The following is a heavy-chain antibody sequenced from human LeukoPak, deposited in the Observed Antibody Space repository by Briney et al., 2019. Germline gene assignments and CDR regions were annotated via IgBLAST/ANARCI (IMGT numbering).Heavy chain of an antibody. CDR2: IIPIFGTA. D-gene: IGHD6-13*01. J-gene: IGHJ5*02. Sequence: SVKVSCKASGYTFTGYYIHWVRQAPGQGLEWMGGIIPIFGTANYAQKFQGRVTITADESTSTAYMELSSLRSEDTAVYYCARVAAAVSNWFDPWGQGTLVTVSS. V-gene: IGHV1-69*13. CDR3: ARVAAAVSNWFDP. CDR1: GYTFTGYY.